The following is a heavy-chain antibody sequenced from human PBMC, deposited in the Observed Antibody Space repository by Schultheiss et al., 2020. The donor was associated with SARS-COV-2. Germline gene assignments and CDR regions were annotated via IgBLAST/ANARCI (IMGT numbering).Heavy chain of an antibody. CDR3: AIGTEPYDFWSGYYPDQLGRGYYYGMDV. V-gene: IGHV1-2*04. CDR2: INPNSGGT. J-gene: IGHJ6*02. CDR1: GFTFTSSA. Sequence: ASVKVSCKASGFTFTSSAVQWVRQAPGQGLEWMGWINPNSGGTNYAQKFQGWVTMTRDTSISTAYMELSRLRSDDTAVYYCAIGTEPYDFWSGYYPDQLGRGYYYGMDVWGQGTTVTVSS. D-gene: IGHD3-3*01.